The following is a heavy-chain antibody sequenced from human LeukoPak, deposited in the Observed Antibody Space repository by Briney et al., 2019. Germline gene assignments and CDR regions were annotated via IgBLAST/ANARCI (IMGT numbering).Heavy chain of an antibody. D-gene: IGHD6-19*01. CDR3: AENRGGLAVAGTRLDD. Sequence: GGSLRLSCAASGFIFSNYGMHWVRQAPGKGLQWVAVISYDGANKYYADSVKGRFTISRDSSKNTLYLQMNSLRPEDTAVYYCAENRGGLAVAGTRLDDWGQGTLVTVSS. CDR1: GFIFSNYG. J-gene: IGHJ4*02. CDR2: ISYDGANK. V-gene: IGHV3-30*18.